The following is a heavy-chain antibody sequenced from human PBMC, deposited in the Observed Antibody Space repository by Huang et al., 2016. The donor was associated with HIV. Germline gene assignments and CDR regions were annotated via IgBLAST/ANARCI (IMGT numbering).Heavy chain of an antibody. CDR3: ATKTAGMDI. Sequence: VESGGRLVQPGGSIRLSCVGSTFRFGAYGMSWVRQPPGKGWGWGANIRKDESEKYYLDSVKGRFNIARDNAKKVVFLEMNNVRVEDTATYFCATKTAGMDIWGQGTTVTVS. V-gene: IGHV3-7*03. CDR2: IRKDESEK. CDR1: TFRFGAYG. J-gene: IGHJ6*02. D-gene: IGHD1-7*01.